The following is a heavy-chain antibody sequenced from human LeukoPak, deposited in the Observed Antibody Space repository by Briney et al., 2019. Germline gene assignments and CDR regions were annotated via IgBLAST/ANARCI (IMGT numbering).Heavy chain of an antibody. V-gene: IGHV3-64D*06. J-gene: IGHJ4*02. CDR3: VKVSSSGWHEGDYFDY. CDR1: GFTFSTYA. Sequence: GGSLRLSCSASGFTFSTYAMHWVRQAPGKGPEYVSAISSNGGSTYFADSVKARFSISRDNSKNTLDLQMSSLRAEGTAVYYCVKVSSSGWHEGDYFDYWGQGTLVTVSS. CDR2: ISSNGGST. D-gene: IGHD6-19*01.